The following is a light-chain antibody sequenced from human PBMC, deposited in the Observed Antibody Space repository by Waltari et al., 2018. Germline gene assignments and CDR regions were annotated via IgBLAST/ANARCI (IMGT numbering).Light chain of an antibody. CDR3: QQLNSYPPYT. CDR1: QGISSY. V-gene: IGKV1-9*01. CDR2: AAS. J-gene: IGKJ2*01. Sequence: DIQLTQSPSFLSASVGDRVTITCRASQGISSYLAWYQQKPGKAPKLLFDAASTLQSGVPARFSGSGSGTEFTLTISSLQPEDFATYYCQQLNSYPPYTFGQGTKLEIK.